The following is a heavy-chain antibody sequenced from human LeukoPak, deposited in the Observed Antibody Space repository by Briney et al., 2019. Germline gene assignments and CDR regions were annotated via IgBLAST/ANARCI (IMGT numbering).Heavy chain of an antibody. CDR1: GFTFSSYA. CDR2: ISTSGGSS. J-gene: IGHJ4*02. CDR3: AVMHPYYDGSGYWVQ. Sequence: PGESLRLYCAASGFTFSSYAMSWVRQAPGKGLEWVSGISTSGGSSSYADSVKGRFTISRDNPRNTLYMQMNSLRAEDTALYYCAVMHPYYDGSGYWVQWGQGTLVTVSS. D-gene: IGHD3-22*01. V-gene: IGHV3-23*01.